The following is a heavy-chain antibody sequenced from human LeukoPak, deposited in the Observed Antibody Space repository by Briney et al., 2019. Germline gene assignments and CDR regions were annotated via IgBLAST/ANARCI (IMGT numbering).Heavy chain of an antibody. D-gene: IGHD5-18*01. CDR1: GFTFDDYG. CDR3: ARDRATDTAMVTFFDY. J-gene: IGHJ4*02. CDR2: INWSGGST. V-gene: IGHV3-20*04. Sequence: AGGTLRLSCAASGFTFDDYGMSWVRQAPGKGLEWVSGINWSGGSTGYADSVKGRFTISRDNAKNCLYLQMNSLRAEDTALYYCARDRATDTAMVTFFDYWGQGTLVTVSS.